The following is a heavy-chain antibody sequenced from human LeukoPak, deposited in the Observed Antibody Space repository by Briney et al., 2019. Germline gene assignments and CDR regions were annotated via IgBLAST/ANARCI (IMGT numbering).Heavy chain of an antibody. D-gene: IGHD6-19*01. V-gene: IGHV1-46*01. CDR2: INPSGGST. Sequence: ASVKVSCKASGFTFTSYYMHWVRQAPGQGLEWMGIINPSGGSTSYAQKFQGRVTMTRDTSTSTVYMELSSLRSEDTAVYYCARDSGSGWPLGWGQGTLVTASS. CDR3: ARDSGSGWPLG. J-gene: IGHJ4*02. CDR1: GFTFTSYY.